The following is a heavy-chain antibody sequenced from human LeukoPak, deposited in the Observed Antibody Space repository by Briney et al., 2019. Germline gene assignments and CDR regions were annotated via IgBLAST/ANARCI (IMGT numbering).Heavy chain of an antibody. CDR3: AHSLPTAYYDFWSGYYREAFDI. D-gene: IGHD3-3*01. V-gene: IGHV2-5*01. CDR1: GFSLSTSGVG. J-gene: IGHJ3*02. CDR2: IYWNDDK. Sequence: SGPTLVKPTQTLTLTCTFSGFSLSTSGVGVGWIRQPPGKALEWLAPIYWNDDKRYSPSLKSRLTITKDTSKNQVVLTMTNMDPVDTAIYYCAHSLPTAYYDFWSGYYREAFDIWGQGTMVTVSS.